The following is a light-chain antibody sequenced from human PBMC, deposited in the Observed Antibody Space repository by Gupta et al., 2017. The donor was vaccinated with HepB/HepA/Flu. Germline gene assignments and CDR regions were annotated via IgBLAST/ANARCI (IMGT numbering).Light chain of an antibody. CDR1: SSNIGNNY. V-gene: IGLV1-51*02. CDR3: GTWDSSLSAYV. J-gene: IGLJ1*01. CDR2: ENN. Sequence: QSVLTQPPSVSAAPGQKVTISCSGSSSNIGNNYVSWYQQLPGTAPKLLIYENNKRPSGIPDRCSGSKSGTSATLGITGLQTGDEADYYCGTWDSSLSAYVFGTGNKVTVL.